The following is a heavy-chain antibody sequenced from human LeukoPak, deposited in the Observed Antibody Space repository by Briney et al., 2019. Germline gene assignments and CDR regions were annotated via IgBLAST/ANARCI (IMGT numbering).Heavy chain of an antibody. CDR1: GFTFSSYA. CDR2: ISYDGSNK. Sequence: GGSLRLSCAASGFTFSSYAMHWVRQAPGNGLEWVAVISYDGSNKYYADSVKGRFTISRDSSKNTLYLQMNSLRAEDTAVYYCAREGAPYSSSSDFDHWGQGTLVTVSS. J-gene: IGHJ4*02. D-gene: IGHD6-6*01. V-gene: IGHV3-30-3*01. CDR3: AREGAPYSSSSDFDH.